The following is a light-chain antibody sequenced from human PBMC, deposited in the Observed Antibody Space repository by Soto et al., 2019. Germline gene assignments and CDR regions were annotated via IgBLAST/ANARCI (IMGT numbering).Light chain of an antibody. CDR3: CSHAGNNNYV. V-gene: IGLV2-8*01. CDR2: AVS. CDR1: SRDVGGQNY. J-gene: IGLJ1*01. Sequence: QSALAQPPSASGSPGQSVAISCTGTSRDVGGQNYVSWYQQHPGKAPKLIIYAVSNRPSGVPDRFSGPKSGNTASLTISGLRAEDEADYYCCSHAGNNNYVFGTGTKVTV.